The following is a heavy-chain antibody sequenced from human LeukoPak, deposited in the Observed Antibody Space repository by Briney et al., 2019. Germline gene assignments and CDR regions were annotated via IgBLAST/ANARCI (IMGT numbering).Heavy chain of an antibody. D-gene: IGHD3-9*01. J-gene: IGHJ6*03. CDR3: ARGTYYDTLTGYYREVPTYYYYMDV. Sequence: SETLSLTCAVYGGSFSGYYWSWIRQPPGKGLEWSGEINHSVSTNYNPSLKSRVTISVDTSKNQFSLKLSSVNAADTAVYYCARGTYYDTLTGYYREVPTYYYYMDVWGKGTTVTVSS. CDR1: GGSFSGYY. CDR2: INHSVST. V-gene: IGHV4-34*01.